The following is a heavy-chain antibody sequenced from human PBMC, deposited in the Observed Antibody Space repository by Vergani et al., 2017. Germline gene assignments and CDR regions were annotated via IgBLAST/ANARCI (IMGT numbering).Heavy chain of an antibody. CDR3: ASQWGTMAFDY. V-gene: IGHV4-61*05. Sequence: QLQLQESGPGLVKPSETLSLSCRVSGDSISRSHYYWGFIRQPPGKGLEWIGYIYYSGSTNYNPSLKSRVTISVDTSKNQFSLKLSSVTAADTAVYYCASQWGTMAFDYWGQGTLVTVSS. CDR2: IYYSGST. CDR1: GDSISRSHYY. D-gene: IGHD3-10*01. J-gene: IGHJ4*02.